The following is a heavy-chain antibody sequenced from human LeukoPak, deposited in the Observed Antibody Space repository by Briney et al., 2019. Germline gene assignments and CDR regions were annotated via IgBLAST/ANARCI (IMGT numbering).Heavy chain of an antibody. J-gene: IGHJ6*03. CDR2: FHTSGRT. V-gene: IGHV4-61*02. CDR3: ARDWGVEGRPGYMDV. CDR1: GGSISSGSFY. D-gene: IGHD3-10*01. Sequence: SQTLSLTCTVSGGSISSGSFYWSWIRQPAGKGLEWIGRFHTSGRTNYNPSLKSRVTISVDTSKNQFSLKLSSVTAADTAVYFCARDWGVEGRPGYMDVWGKGTTVTVSS.